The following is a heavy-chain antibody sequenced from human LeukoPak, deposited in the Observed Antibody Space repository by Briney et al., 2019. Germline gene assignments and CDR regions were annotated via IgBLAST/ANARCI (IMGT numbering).Heavy chain of an antibody. CDR1: GGSISSYY. D-gene: IGHD6-19*01. CDR2: IYYSGST. J-gene: IGHJ4*02. Sequence: SETLSLTCTVSGGSISSYYWSWLRQPPGKGLEWIGYIYYSGSTNYNPSLKSRVTISVDTSKNQFSLKLSSVTAADTAVYYCARSYSSGWYWEFDYWGQGTLVTVSS. CDR3: ARSYSSGWYWEFDY. V-gene: IGHV4-59*01.